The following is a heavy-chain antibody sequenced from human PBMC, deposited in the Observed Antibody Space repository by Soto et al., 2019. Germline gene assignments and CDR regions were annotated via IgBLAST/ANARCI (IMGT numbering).Heavy chain of an antibody. J-gene: IGHJ4*02. V-gene: IGHV3-23*01. D-gene: IGHD5-12*01. CDR2: ISGSGGST. CDR3: AKGSRIVATPAYYFDY. CDR1: GFTFSSYA. Sequence: EVQLLESGGGLVQPGGSLRLSCAASGFTFSSYAMSWVRQAPGKGLEWVSAISGSGGSTYYADSMKGRFTISRDKSKNPLYLQRNSLSAEDTAVYYCAKGSRIVATPAYYFDYWGQGTLVTVSS.